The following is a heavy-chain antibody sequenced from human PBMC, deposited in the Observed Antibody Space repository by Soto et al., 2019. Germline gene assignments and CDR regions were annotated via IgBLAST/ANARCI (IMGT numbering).Heavy chain of an antibody. J-gene: IGHJ6*02. D-gene: IGHD3-3*01. Sequence: QVQLVQSGAEVKKPGASVKVSCKASGYTFTSYDINWVRQATGQGLEWMGWMNPNSGNTGYAQKLQGRVTMTRNTSISTAYMELSSLRSEDTAVYYCARGAEWLLPAYYYYYGMDVWGQGTTVTVSS. CDR3: ARGAEWLLPAYYYYYGMDV. V-gene: IGHV1-8*01. CDR2: MNPNSGNT. CDR1: GYTFTSYD.